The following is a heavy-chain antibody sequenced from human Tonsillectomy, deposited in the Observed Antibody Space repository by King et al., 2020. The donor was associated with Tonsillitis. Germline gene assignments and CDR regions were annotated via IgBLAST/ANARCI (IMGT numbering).Heavy chain of an antibody. J-gene: IGHJ5*02. CDR3: ARGGKVGTSSYNWFDP. D-gene: IGHD6-6*01. Sequence: VQLQQWGAGLLKPSETLSLTCAVYGGSFSGYYWSWIRQPPGKGLEWIGEITHSGSTNYNPSLKSRVTISVDTSKNQFSLKLSSVTAADTAVYYGARGGKVGTSSYNWFDPWGQGTLVTVSS. CDR2: ITHSGST. CDR1: GGSFSGYY. V-gene: IGHV4-34*01.